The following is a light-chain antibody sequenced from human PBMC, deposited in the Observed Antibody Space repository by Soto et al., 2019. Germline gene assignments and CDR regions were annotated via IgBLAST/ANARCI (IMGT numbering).Light chain of an antibody. V-gene: IGLV2-11*01. CDR1: SVDVGAYDF. CDR2: VVS. J-gene: IGLJ1*01. Sequence: QSALTQPHSVSGSPGQSVTISCTGTSVDVGAYDFVSWYQQHPGKAPKLLIYVVSGRPSGVPHRFSGSKSGNAASLTISGLQAEDEAYYYCSSFTTYHTHVSGPGTKLTVL. CDR3: SSFTTYHTHV.